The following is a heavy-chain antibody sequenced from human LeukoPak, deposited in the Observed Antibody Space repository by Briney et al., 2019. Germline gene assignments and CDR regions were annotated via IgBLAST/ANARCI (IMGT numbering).Heavy chain of an antibody. CDR2: IRNKANSYTT. CDR3: ATSRPYAACDY. J-gene: IGHJ4*02. V-gene: IGHV3-72*01. CDR1: GFIFSDHY. Sequence: GGSLRLSCAASGFIFSDHYMDWVRQAPGKGLQWVGRIRNKANSYTTEYAASVKGRFAISRDDSKNSLYLQFNSLKTEDTAVYYCATSRPYAACDYWGQGTLVTVSS. D-gene: IGHD4-17*01.